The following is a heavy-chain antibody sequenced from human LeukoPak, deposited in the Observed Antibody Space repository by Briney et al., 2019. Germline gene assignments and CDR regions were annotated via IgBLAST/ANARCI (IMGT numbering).Heavy chain of an antibody. Sequence: GGSLRLSCAASGFTFSSFEMNWVRQAPGKGLEWVSYISSRGNTIYYADSVKGRFTISRDNAKNSLYLQMNSLRVEDTAVYYCARDSSGSWHFDYWGQGTLVSVSS. D-gene: IGHD6-13*01. CDR3: ARDSSGSWHFDY. V-gene: IGHV3-48*03. CDR2: ISSRGNTI. CDR1: GFTFSSFE. J-gene: IGHJ4*02.